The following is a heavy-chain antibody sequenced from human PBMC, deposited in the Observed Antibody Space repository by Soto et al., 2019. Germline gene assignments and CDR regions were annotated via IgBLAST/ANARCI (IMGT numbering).Heavy chain of an antibody. D-gene: IGHD4-17*01. Sequence: PGGSLRLSCAASGFTFSSYAMSWVRQAPGKGLEWVSTISGSGGSTYYADSVKGRFTISRDNSKNTLYLQMNSLRAEDTAVYYCAKPPDYGDYHSGILDAFDIWGQGTMVTVSS. J-gene: IGHJ3*02. CDR3: AKPPDYGDYHSGILDAFDI. CDR1: GFTFSSYA. CDR2: ISGSGGST. V-gene: IGHV3-23*01.